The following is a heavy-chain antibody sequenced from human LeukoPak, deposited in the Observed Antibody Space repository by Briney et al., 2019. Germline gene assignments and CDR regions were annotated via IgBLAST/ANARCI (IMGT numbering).Heavy chain of an antibody. Sequence: GGSLRLSYAASGFTVSSSYMSWVRQAPGKGLEWVSLIYSGGTTYYADSVKGRFTISRDDSKNTLYLQMNSLRAEDTAVYYCARRGVGGRSFDFWGQGTLVTVSS. CDR1: GFTVSSSY. CDR3: ARRGVGGRSFDF. CDR2: IYSGGTT. D-gene: IGHD2-15*01. J-gene: IGHJ4*02. V-gene: IGHV3-53*01.